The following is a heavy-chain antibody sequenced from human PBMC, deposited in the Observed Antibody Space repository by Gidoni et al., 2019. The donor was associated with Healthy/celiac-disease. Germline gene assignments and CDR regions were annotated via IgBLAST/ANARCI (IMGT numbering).Heavy chain of an antibody. V-gene: IGHV1-69*06. D-gene: IGHD2-2*01. Sequence: QVQLVQSRAEVKKPGSSVKLSCKASGGTFSSYAISWVRQAPGQGLEWMGGIIPILGTANHEQKFQGRVTITADKSTSTAYMELSSLRSEDTAVYYCARESGIVVVPAAPNWFDPWGQGTLVTVSS. CDR1: GGTFSSYA. J-gene: IGHJ5*02. CDR2: IIPILGTA. CDR3: ARESGIVVVPAAPNWFDP.